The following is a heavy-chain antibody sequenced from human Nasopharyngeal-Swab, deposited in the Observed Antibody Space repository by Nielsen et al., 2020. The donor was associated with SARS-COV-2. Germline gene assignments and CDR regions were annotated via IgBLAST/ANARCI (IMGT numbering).Heavy chain of an antibody. Sequence: GGSLRLSCGGSGFTFSDYWMSWVRQSPEKGLEWVANIKQDGTLKSYVDSVKGRFIISRDNAKNSLYLQMNSLRAEDTAVYYCARSLYYYYDSSGYSLWGQGTLVTVSS. J-gene: IGHJ4*02. CDR2: IKQDGTLK. CDR3: ARSLYYYYDSSGYSL. D-gene: IGHD3-22*01. V-gene: IGHV3-7*01. CDR1: GFTFSDYW.